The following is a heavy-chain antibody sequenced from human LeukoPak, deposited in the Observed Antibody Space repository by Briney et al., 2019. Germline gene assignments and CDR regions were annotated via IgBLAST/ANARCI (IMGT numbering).Heavy chain of an antibody. J-gene: IGHJ6*03. CDR3: ARQAIGIAAAGTGYMDV. Sequence: SETLSLTCTVSGGSISSYYWSWIRQPPGKGLEWIGYIYYSGSTNYNPSLKSRVTISVDTSKNQFSLKLSSVTAADTAVYYCARQAIGIAAAGTGYMDVWGKGTTVTVSS. CDR1: GGSISSYY. CDR2: IYYSGST. D-gene: IGHD6-13*01. V-gene: IGHV4-59*08.